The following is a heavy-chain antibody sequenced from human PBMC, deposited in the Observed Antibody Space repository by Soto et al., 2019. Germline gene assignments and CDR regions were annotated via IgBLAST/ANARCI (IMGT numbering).Heavy chain of an antibody. D-gene: IGHD2-2*01. Sequence: GSLRLSCAASGFTFSSYAMNWVRQAPGKGLEWVAGVSASGGGTSYADSVKGRFTISRDDSKDTLYLQMNSLRAEDTAVYYCAKSSSRAHYYAMDVWGQGTTVTVPS. CDR2: VSASGGGT. CDR3: AKSSSRAHYYAMDV. CDR1: GFTFSSYA. J-gene: IGHJ6*02. V-gene: IGHV3-23*01.